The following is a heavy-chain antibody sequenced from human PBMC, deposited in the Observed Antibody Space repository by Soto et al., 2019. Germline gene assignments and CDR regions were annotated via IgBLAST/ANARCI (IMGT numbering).Heavy chain of an antibody. Sequence: QITLRESGPTLVKPTQTLTLTCTLSGFSLSTSGVGVGWIRQPPGKALEWLALIYWDDDKRYSPFLKSRLTITKDTSKNHVVLTLTNMHPVDTATYYCALKGDGYRGFKYWGQGTLVTVSS. CDR1: GFSLSTSGVG. J-gene: IGHJ4*02. CDR2: IYWDDDK. CDR3: ALKGDGYRGFKY. D-gene: IGHD5-12*01. V-gene: IGHV2-5*02.